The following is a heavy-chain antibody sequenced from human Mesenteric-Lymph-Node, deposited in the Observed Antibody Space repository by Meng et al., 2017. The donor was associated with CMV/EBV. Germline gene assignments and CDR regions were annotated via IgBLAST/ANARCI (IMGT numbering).Heavy chain of an antibody. CDR1: YTFTSNY. D-gene: IGHD2/OR15-2a*01. Sequence: YTFTSNYLRWVRQAPGQRLEWMAILNPIGGNTAYAQKFQGRVTLTRDTSTRTVYMELGSLTFEDTAMYYCARDPAGTEVYASYFFDSWGQGTLVTVSS. V-gene: IGHV1-46*01. J-gene: IGHJ4*02. CDR3: ARDPAGTEVYASYFFDS. CDR2: LNPIGGNT.